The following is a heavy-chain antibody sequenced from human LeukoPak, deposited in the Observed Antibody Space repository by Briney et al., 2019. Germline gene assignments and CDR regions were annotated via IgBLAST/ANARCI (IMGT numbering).Heavy chain of an antibody. CDR3: AKDSDYYHSSGYYYAYFQH. CDR1: GFTVSSNS. V-gene: IGHV3-66*01. CDR2: IYTGGTT. J-gene: IGHJ1*01. Sequence: GGSLRLSCAASGFTVSSNSMSWVRQAPGKGLVWVSVIYTGGTTYYADSVKGRFTISRDNSKNTLYLQMNSLRAEDTAVYYCAKDSDYYHSSGYYYAYFQHWGQGTLVTVSS. D-gene: IGHD3-22*01.